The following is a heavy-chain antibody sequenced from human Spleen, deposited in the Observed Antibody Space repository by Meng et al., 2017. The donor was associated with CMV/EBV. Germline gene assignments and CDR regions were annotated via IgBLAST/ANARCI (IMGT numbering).Heavy chain of an antibody. D-gene: IGHD3-22*01. Sequence: ASVKVSCKTSGYTFTGYYMHWVRQAPGQGLEWMGWINPNSGGTKYAQNFQGRVTMTRDTSMSTAYMELSRLRSDDTAVYYCERPLSYDSSGSLEGDLWGQGTMVTVSS. J-gene: IGHJ3*01. CDR1: GYTFTGYY. CDR3: ERPLSYDSSGSLEGDL. CDR2: INPNSGGT. V-gene: IGHV1-2*02.